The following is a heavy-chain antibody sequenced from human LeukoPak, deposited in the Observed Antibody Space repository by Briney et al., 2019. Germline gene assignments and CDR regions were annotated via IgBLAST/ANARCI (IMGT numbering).Heavy chain of an antibody. CDR3: ARDGYSYAFDF. V-gene: IGHV3-48*01. Sequence: PGGSLRLSCAASGFTFSSYSMNWVRQAPGKGLEWVSYISSSSSTIYYADSVKGRFTISRDNAQNSLYLQMNSLRAEDTAVYYCARDGYSYAFDFWGQGILVTASS. J-gene: IGHJ4*02. CDR1: GFTFSSYS. D-gene: IGHD5-18*01. CDR2: ISSSSSTI.